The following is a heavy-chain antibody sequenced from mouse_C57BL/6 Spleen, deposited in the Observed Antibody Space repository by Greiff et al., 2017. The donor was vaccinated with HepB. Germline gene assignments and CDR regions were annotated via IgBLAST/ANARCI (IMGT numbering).Heavy chain of an antibody. CDR1: GFNIKDYY. Sequence: VQLQQSGAELVRPGASVKLSCTASGFNIKDYYMHWVKQRPEQGLEWIGRIDPEDGDTEYAPKFQGKATMTADTSSNTAYLQRSSLTSEDTAVYYCTTGGSSDYFDYWGQGTTLTVSS. V-gene: IGHV14-1*01. CDR3: TTGGSSDYFDY. J-gene: IGHJ2*01. CDR2: IDPEDGDT. D-gene: IGHD3-1*01.